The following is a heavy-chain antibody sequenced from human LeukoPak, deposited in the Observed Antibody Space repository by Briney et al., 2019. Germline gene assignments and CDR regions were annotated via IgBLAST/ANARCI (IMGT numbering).Heavy chain of an antibody. CDR3: ARDGIVVVPAAIAANWFDP. CDR1: GGSISSYY. CDR2: IYYSGST. Sequence: PSETLSLTCTVSGGSISSYYWSWIRQPPGKGLEWIGYIYYSGSTNYNPSLKSRVTMSVDTSKNQFSLKLSSVTAADTAVYYCARDGIVVVPAAIAANWFDPWGQGTLVTVSS. V-gene: IGHV4-59*12. D-gene: IGHD2-2*01. J-gene: IGHJ5*02.